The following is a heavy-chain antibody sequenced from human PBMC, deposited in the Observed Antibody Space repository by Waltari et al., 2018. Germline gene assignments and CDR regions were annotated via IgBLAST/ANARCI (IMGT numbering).Heavy chain of an antibody. CDR2: ITGSGSTV. Sequence: EVQLLESGGVLVHPGGSLRLSCAASGFTFDTHAMTWVRQAPGEGLGWGADITGSGSTVHYADSVKGRFIISRDNSNKTLYLQINSLRAEDTALYYCARSGNSAWYFGVFLDYWGQGSRVTVSS. V-gene: IGHV3-23*01. CDR1: GFTFDTHA. D-gene: IGHD6-19*01. J-gene: IGHJ4*02. CDR3: ARSGNSAWYFGVFLDY.